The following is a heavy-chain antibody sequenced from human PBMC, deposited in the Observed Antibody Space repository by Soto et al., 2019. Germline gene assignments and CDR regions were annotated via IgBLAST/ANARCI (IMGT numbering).Heavy chain of an antibody. CDR1: GFTFSNSW. CDR2: IKQDGSEK. J-gene: IGHJ4*01. Sequence: EVLLVESGGGLVQPGGSLRLSCAASGFTFSNSWMSWVRQAPGKGLEWVANIKQDGSEKYYVDSVKGRFTISRDNAKNSLYLQMNSLRAEDTAVYYCARERRWLQSRFFDYWGQEPWSPSPQ. D-gene: IGHD5-12*01. V-gene: IGHV3-7*03. CDR3: ARERRWLQSRFFDY.